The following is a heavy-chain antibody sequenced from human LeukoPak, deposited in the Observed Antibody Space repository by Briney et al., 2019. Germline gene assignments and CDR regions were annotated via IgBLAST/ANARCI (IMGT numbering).Heavy chain of an antibody. J-gene: IGHJ4*02. Sequence: ASEKVSCKASGYTFTGYYMRWVRQAPGQGLEWMGWINPNSGGTNYAQKFQGWVTMTRDTSISTAYMELSRLRSDDTAVYYCARIPWMGIAVAGPDYWGQGTLVTVSS. V-gene: IGHV1-2*04. CDR2: INPNSGGT. D-gene: IGHD6-19*01. CDR1: GYTFTGYY. CDR3: ARIPWMGIAVAGPDY.